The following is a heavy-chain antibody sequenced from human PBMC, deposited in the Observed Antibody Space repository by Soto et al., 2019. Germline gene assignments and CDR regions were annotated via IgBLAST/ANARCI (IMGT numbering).Heavy chain of an antibody. CDR1: GYTFTSYG. V-gene: IGHV1-18*04. Sequence: ASVKVSCRASGYTFTSYGISWVRRAPGQGLEWMGWISAYNGNTNYAQKLQGRVTMTTDTSTSTAYMELRSLRSDDTAVYYCARDASGYSYVDFDYWGQGTLVTVSS. D-gene: IGHD5-18*01. J-gene: IGHJ4*02. CDR2: ISAYNGNT. CDR3: ARDASGYSYVDFDY.